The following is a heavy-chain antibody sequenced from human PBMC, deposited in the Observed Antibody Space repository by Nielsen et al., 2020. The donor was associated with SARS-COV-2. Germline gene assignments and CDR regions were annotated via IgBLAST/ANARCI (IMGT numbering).Heavy chain of an antibody. V-gene: IGHV4-59*12. CDR1: GGSISSYY. Sequence: SETLSLTCTVSGGSISSYYWSWIRQPPGKGLEWIGYIYYSGSTNYNPSLKSRVTISVDTSKNQFSLKLSSVTAADTAVYYCARGISGVLLWFGELPRPGGMDVWGQGTTVTVSS. CDR3: ARGISGVLLWFGELPRPGGMDV. J-gene: IGHJ6*02. CDR2: IYYSGST. D-gene: IGHD3-10*01.